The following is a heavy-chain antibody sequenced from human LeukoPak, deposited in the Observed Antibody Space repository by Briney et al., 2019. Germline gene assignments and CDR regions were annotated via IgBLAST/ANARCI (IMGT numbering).Heavy chain of an antibody. D-gene: IGHD3-10*01. J-gene: IGHJ4*02. CDR2: ISGNSSYI. V-gene: IGHV3-21*01. Sequence: PGGSLRLSCAASGFTFKTNIMTWVRQAPGKGLEWVSSISGNSSYIYFPDSLKGRFIISRDNARNSVYLQMNSLRVEDTAVYYCATDGSTGSLLDHWGQGILVTVSS. CDR3: ATDGSTGSLLDH. CDR1: GFTFKTNI.